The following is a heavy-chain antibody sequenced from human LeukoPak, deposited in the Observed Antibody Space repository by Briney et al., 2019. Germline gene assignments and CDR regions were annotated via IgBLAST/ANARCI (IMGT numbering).Heavy chain of an antibody. J-gene: IGHJ5*02. CDR3: ARDLYGSLSYGLDT. Sequence: ASVKVSCKTSGYNFLAHYIHWVRQAPGQGLEWMGWINSNTGGSMTAQKFQGGVSLTRDTATTTAYLEVPRLTADDTAVYFCARDLYGSLSYGLDTWGQGTLVIVSS. V-gene: IGHV1-2*02. D-gene: IGHD3-16*01. CDR2: INSNTGGS. CDR1: GYNFLAHY.